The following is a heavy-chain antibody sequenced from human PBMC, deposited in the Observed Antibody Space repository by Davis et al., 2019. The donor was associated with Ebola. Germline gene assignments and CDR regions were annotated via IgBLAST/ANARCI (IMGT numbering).Heavy chain of an antibody. V-gene: IGHV4-61*02. CDR1: GGSISSSSYY. J-gene: IGHJ4*02. D-gene: IGHD2-2*01. CDR2: IYTSGST. CDR3: ARGNQLLDY. Sequence: PSETLSLTCTVSGGSISSSSYYWSWIRQPAGKGLEWIGRIYTSGSTNYNPSLKSRVTMSVDTSKNQFSLKLSSVTAADTAVYYCARGNQLLDYWGQGTLVTVSS.